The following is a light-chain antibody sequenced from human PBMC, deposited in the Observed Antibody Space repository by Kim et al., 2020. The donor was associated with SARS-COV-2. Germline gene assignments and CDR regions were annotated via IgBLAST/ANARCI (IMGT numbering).Light chain of an antibody. V-gene: IGKV3-11*01. CDR2: DAS. Sequence: SSPGERATLSCRASQSVSSYLAWYQQKPDQAPRLLIYDASNRATGIPARFSGSGSGTDFTLTISSLEPEDFAVYYCQQRSNWPLTFGGGTKVDIK. CDR3: QQRSNWPLT. CDR1: QSVSSY. J-gene: IGKJ4*01.